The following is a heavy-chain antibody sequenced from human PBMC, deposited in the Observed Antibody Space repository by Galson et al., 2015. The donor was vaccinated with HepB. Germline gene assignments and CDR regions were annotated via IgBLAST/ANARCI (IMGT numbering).Heavy chain of an antibody. CDR2: IRYDGNNK. J-gene: IGHJ6*02. CDR1: GFTFSNYG. D-gene: IGHD3-22*01. Sequence: SLRLSCAASGFTFSNYGLHWVRQAPGKGLEWVAFIRYDGNNKYYADSVKGRFTISRDTSKNTPYLQMNSLRAEDTAVYYCAKRKAYYYDSSAYYYYYGMDVWGQGTTVTVSS. V-gene: IGHV3-30*02. CDR3: AKRKAYYYDSSAYYYYYGMDV.